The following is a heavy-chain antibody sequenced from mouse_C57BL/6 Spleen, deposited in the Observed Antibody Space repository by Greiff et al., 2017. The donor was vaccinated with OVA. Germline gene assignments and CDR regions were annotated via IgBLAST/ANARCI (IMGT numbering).Heavy chain of an antibody. D-gene: IGHD1-1*01. Sequence: QVQLQQPGAELVRPGSSVKLSCKASGYTFTSYWMHWVKQRPIQGLEWIGNIDPSDSETHYNQKFKDKATLTVDKSSSTAYMQLSSLTSEDSAVYYCARRYYGSSSYAMDDGGKGTAVTVSA. J-gene: IGHJ4*01. CDR3: ARRYYGSSSYAMDD. CDR1: GYTFTSYW. V-gene: IGHV1-52*01. CDR2: IDPSDSET.